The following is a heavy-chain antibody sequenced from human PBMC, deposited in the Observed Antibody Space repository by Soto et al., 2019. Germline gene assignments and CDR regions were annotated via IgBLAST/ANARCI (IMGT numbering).Heavy chain of an antibody. V-gene: IGHV3-23*01. CDR3: AKLGGYSGYESLGDNWFDP. CDR2: ISGSGGST. D-gene: IGHD5-12*01. Sequence: GGSLRLSCAASGFTFSSYAMSWVRQAPGKGLEWVSAISGSGGSTYYADSVKGRFTISRDNSKNTLYLQMNSLRAEDTAVYYCAKLGGYSGYESLGDNWFDPWGQGTLVTVSS. J-gene: IGHJ5*02. CDR1: GFTFSSYA.